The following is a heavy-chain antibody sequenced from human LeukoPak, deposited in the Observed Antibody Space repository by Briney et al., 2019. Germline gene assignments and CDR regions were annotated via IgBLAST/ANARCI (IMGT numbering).Heavy chain of an antibody. J-gene: IGHJ4*02. CDR1: GYTFTSYG. Sequence: ASVKVSCKASGYTFTSYGISWVRQAPGQGLEWMGWISAYNGNTNYAQKLQGRVTMTTDTSTSTAYMELRSLRSDDTAVYYCARGSYDFWSGYPLDYWGQGTLVTVSS. V-gene: IGHV1-18*01. D-gene: IGHD3-3*01. CDR3: ARGSYDFWSGYPLDY. CDR2: ISAYNGNT.